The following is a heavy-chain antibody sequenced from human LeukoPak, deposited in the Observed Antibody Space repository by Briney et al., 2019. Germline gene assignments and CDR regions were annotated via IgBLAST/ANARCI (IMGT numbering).Heavy chain of an antibody. Sequence: GGSLRLSCAASGFTFSSYSMDWVRQAPGKGLEWVSSISSSSSSYIYYADSVKGRFTISRDNAKNSLYLQMNSLRAEDTAVYYCAVVPAAIGMDVWGQGTTVTVSS. CDR2: ISSSSSSYI. CDR3: AVVPAAIGMDV. V-gene: IGHV3-21*01. CDR1: GFTFSSYS. D-gene: IGHD2-2*02. J-gene: IGHJ6*02.